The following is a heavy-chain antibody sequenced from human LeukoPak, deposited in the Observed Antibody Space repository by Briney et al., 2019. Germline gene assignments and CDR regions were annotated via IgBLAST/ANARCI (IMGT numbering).Heavy chain of an antibody. J-gene: IGHJ4*02. CDR2: TYYTSRWYN. D-gene: IGHD1-7*01. V-gene: IGHV6-1*01. CDR3: ARRQNLVFGY. Sequence: SQTLSLTCAISGDSVSSNIVAWNWIRQSPSRGLEWLGRTYYTSRWYNDYAVSVRSRISINPDTSKNHVSLHLNSVTPEDTAVYYCARRQNLVFGYWGQGILVTVSS. CDR1: GDSVSSNIVA.